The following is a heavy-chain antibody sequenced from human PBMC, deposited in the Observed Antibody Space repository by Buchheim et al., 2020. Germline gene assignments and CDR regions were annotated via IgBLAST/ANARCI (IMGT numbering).Heavy chain of an antibody. CDR2: IDPSDSDT. CDR1: GYTFRDFW. Sequence: EVQLVQSGAEVAKPGESLRISCKGSGYTFRDFWITWVRQMPGKGLEWMGTIDPSDSDTKYSPSFQGHVSISTDNSINTAYLQWRSLKASDTAMYFCARHLTASPGHNWFDPWGQGTL. V-gene: IGHV5-10-1*01. CDR3: ARHLTASPGHNWFDP. J-gene: IGHJ5*02. D-gene: IGHD5-18*01.